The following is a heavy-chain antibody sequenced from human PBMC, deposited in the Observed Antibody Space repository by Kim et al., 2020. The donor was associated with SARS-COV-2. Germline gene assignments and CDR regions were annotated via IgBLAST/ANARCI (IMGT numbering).Heavy chain of an antibody. J-gene: IGHJ4*02. V-gene: IGHV3-9*01. CDR2: ISANSAFI. CDR3: SKGVHTRSPRPAS. Sequence: GGSLRLSCEGSGFNFDNYALHWVRQPPGKGLEWISGISANSAFIDYADSAKGRFTVSRDNARNSLYLQMNSLRVDDTAFYYCSKGVHTRSPRPASWGQGTLVTVSS. D-gene: IGHD1-26*01. CDR1: GFNFDNYA.